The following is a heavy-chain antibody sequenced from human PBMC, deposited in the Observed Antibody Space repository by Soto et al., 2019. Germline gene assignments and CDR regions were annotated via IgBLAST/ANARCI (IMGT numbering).Heavy chain of an antibody. Sequence: PGGSLRLSCAASGFTFSSYAMSWVRQAPGKGLEWVSAISGSGGSTYYAGSVKGRFTISRDNSKNTLYLQMNSLRAEDTAVYYCAKTPWGDYGMDVWGQGTTVTVSS. J-gene: IGHJ6*02. CDR1: GFTFSSYA. CDR2: ISGSGGST. V-gene: IGHV3-23*01. D-gene: IGHD7-27*01. CDR3: AKTPWGDYGMDV.